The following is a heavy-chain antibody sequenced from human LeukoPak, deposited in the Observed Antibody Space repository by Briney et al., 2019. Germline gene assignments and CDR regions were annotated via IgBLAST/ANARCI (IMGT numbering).Heavy chain of an antibody. Sequence: SETLSLTCTVSGGSISSSSYYWGWIRQPPGKGLEWIGSIYYSGSTYYNPSLKSRVTISVDTSKNQFSLKLSSVTAADTAVYYCARDRPKMGRYFDYWGQGTLVTVSS. J-gene: IGHJ4*02. CDR3: ARDRPKMGRYFDY. V-gene: IGHV4-39*07. D-gene: IGHD5-24*01. CDR2: IYYSGST. CDR1: GGSISSSSYY.